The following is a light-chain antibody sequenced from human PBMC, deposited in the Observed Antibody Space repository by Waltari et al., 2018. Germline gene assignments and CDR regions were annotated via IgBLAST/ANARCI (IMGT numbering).Light chain of an antibody. Sequence: EIVMTQSPATLSVSPGERATLSCRASQSVSSDLAWYQQKPGQSPRFLMFGASTRATGIPARFSGSGSGTEFTLTISSLQSEDFAVYYCQQSNNWPYTFGQGTKLEIK. CDR1: QSVSSD. V-gene: IGKV3-15*01. CDR2: GAS. CDR3: QQSNNWPYT. J-gene: IGKJ2*01.